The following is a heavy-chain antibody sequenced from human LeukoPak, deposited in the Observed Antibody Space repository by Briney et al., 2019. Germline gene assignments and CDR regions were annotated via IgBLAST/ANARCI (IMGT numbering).Heavy chain of an antibody. Sequence: GGSLRLSCAVSGFRVSDYYMSWVRQAPGKGLEWVGLIRDSGEAFYADFVRGRFAISRDESENTLYLQMNSLRAEDTAVYYCARLLRYFDWLPLRGAFDIWGQGTMVTVSS. CDR2: IRDSGEA. V-gene: IGHV3-66*01. CDR1: GFRVSDYY. J-gene: IGHJ3*02. D-gene: IGHD3-9*01. CDR3: ARLLRYFDWLPLRGAFDI.